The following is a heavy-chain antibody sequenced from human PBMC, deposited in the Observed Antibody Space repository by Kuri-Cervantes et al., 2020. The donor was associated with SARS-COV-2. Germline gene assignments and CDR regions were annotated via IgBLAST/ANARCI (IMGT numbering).Heavy chain of an antibody. CDR1: GGSFSGYY. D-gene: IGHD4-11*01. J-gene: IGHJ5*02. V-gene: IGHV3-11*06. Sequence: LSLTCAVYGGSFSGYYWSWIRQAPGKGLEWIAYISSSGSYSQSADSVEGRFTVSRDNAKNSLYLQMNSLRVEDTALYYCARDLARMTTSSWWGLDTWGQGTLVTVSS. CDR3: ARDLARMTTSSWWGLDT. CDR2: ISSSGSYS.